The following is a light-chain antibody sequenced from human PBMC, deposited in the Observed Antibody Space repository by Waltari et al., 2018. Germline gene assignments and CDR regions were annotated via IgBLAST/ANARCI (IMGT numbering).Light chain of an antibody. CDR3: QSYDSSLSGSV. V-gene: IGLV1-40*01. Sequence: QSGLTQPPSVSGAPGQRVTISCTGSSAKIGAGYDVHWSQLMPGTAPKLLIHGNSNRPAGAPDRFSGSKSGTPASLAITGLQAEDEAGYYCQSYDSSLSGSVFGGGTKLTVL. CDR2: GNS. J-gene: IGLJ2*01. CDR1: SAKIGAGYD.